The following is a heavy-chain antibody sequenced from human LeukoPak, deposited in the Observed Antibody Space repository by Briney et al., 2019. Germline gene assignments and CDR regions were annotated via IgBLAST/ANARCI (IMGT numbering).Heavy chain of an antibody. V-gene: IGHV3-66*02. J-gene: IGHJ4*02. CDR1: GFTVSSNY. CDR3: ARAQMRGGVFDY. Sequence: GGSLRLSCAASGFTVSSNYMSWVRQAPGKGLEWVLVIYSGGSTYYADSVKGRFTISRDNSKNTLYLQMNSLRAEDTAVYYCARAQMRGGVFDYWGQGTLVTVSS. CDR2: IYSGGST. D-gene: IGHD3-16*01.